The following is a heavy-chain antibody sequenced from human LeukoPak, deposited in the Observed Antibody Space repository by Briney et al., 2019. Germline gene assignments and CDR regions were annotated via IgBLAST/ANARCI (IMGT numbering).Heavy chain of an antibody. CDR1: GFNFYIYT. Sequence: GGSLRLSCAASGFNFYIYTMSWVRQARGKGLEWVSSISDSATNTYYADSVKGRFTISRDNSKNTLYLQMNSLRAEDTAVYYCVNGYEYSSSWGQGTLVSVSS. CDR3: VNGYEYSSS. D-gene: IGHD6-6*01. V-gene: IGHV3-23*01. CDR2: ISDSATNT. J-gene: IGHJ5*02.